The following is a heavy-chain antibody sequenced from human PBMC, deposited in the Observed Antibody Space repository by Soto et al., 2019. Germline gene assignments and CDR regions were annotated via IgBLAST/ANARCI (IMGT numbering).Heavy chain of an antibody. V-gene: IGHV4-31*11. Sequence: TLSLTCAVSGGSISSSGYYWSWIRQHPGKGLEWIGYMSYSGSTYCNPSLKSRITILVDTSKNQFSLKLNSVTAADTAVYYCARHPSDFWFDPWGQGTLVTVSS. CDR3: ARHPSDFWFDP. D-gene: IGHD2-21*02. J-gene: IGHJ5*02. CDR1: GGSISSSGYY. CDR2: MSYSGST.